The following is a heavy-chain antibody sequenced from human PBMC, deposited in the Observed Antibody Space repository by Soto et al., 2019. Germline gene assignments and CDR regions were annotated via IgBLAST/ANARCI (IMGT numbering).Heavy chain of an antibody. Sequence: SLRVSCAASVFTFSSYAMSWVRQAPGKGLEWVSAISGSGGSTYYADSVKGRFTISRDNSKNTLYLQMNSLRAEDTAVYYCAKDRIAVAVGWFDPWGQGTLVTVSS. D-gene: IGHD6-19*01. V-gene: IGHV3-23*01. J-gene: IGHJ5*02. CDR3: AKDRIAVAVGWFDP. CDR2: ISGSGGST. CDR1: VFTFSSYA.